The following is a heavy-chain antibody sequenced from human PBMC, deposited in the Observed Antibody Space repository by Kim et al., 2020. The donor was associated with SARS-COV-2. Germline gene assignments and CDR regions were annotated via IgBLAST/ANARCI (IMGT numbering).Heavy chain of an antibody. V-gene: IGHV3-9*01. D-gene: IGHD5-18*01. CDR1: GFTFDDYA. Sequence: GGSLRLSCAASGFTFDDYAMHWVRQAPGKGLEWVSGISWNSGSIGYADSVKGRFTIFRDNAKNSLYLQMNSLRAEDTALYYCAKADTADYYGMDVWGQGTTVTVSS. CDR2: ISWNSGSI. J-gene: IGHJ6*02. CDR3: AKADTADYYGMDV.